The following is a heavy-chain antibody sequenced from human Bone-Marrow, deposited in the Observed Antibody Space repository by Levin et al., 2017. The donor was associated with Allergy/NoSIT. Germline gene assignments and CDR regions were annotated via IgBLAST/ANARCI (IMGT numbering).Heavy chain of an antibody. CDR1: GFTFSSYD. CDR3: ARVALPRYCTSTSCSDSGYYFDY. CDR2: IGTAADS. Sequence: AGGSLRLSCAASGFTFSSYDMHWVRQATGRGLEWVSAIGTAADSYYSGSVKGRFTVSRDNAKNSFYLQMNSLRAGDTAVYYCARVALPRYCTSTSCSDSGYYFDYWGLGTLVTVSS. D-gene: IGHD2-2*01. V-gene: IGHV3-13*04. J-gene: IGHJ4*02.